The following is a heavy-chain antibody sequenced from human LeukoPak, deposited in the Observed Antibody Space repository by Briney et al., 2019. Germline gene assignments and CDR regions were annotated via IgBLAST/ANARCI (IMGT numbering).Heavy chain of an antibody. CDR2: INHSGST. D-gene: IGHD3-16*02. CDR3: ARLRGDDYVWGSYRYKTGWFDP. Sequence: KPSETLSLTCTVSGYSISSGYYWSWIRQPPGKGLEWIGEINHSGSTNYNPSLKSRVTISVDTSKNQFSLKLSSVTAADTAVYYCARLRGDDYVWGSYRYKTGWFDPWGQGTLVTVSS. V-gene: IGHV4-38-2*02. J-gene: IGHJ5*02. CDR1: GYSISSGYY.